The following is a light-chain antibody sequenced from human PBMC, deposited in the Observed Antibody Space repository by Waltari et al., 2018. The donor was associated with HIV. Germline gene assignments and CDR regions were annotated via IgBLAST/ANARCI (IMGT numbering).Light chain of an antibody. CDR2: KSF. V-gene: IGLV2-14*01. J-gene: IGLJ1*01. CDR1: NSDVGAYDF. Sequence: QSALTQPASVSGSPGQSITISCTGTNSDVGAYDFVSWYQHHPGQAPKLLIYKSFHRASGISDRFAASRSGNTASLTISGLQPEDEADYYCCAYASTNSPYYIFGGGTTVT. CDR3: CAYASTNSPYYI.